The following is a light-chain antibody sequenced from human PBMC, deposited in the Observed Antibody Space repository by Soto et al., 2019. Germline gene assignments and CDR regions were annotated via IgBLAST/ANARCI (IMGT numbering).Light chain of an antibody. CDR1: ESIDSW. Sequence: DIQMTQSPSTLSASVGDRVTITCRASESIDSWLAWHQQKPGRAPKLLISKASSLESGVPSRFSGSGFGTEFTLTISSLQSEDVAVYYCQQRSNWLTFGGGTKVDIK. CDR2: KAS. CDR3: QQRSNWLT. J-gene: IGKJ4*01. V-gene: IGKV1-5*03.